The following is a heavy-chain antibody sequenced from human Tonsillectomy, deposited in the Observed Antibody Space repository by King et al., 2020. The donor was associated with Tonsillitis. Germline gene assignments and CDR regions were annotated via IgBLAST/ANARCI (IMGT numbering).Heavy chain of an antibody. CDR2: ICVSGVST. Sequence: GQLVQSGGGLVQPGGSLRLSCAASGFTFSSYAMSWVRQAPGKGLEWVSGICVSGVSTYYADSVKGRFTISRGNSKNTLYLQMNSLRAEDRAVYYCAKDHGKGYCTNGVCYNFDYWGPGTLVTVSS. CDR3: AKDHGKGYCTNGVCYNFDY. V-gene: IGHV3-23*04. J-gene: IGHJ4*02. D-gene: IGHD2-8*01. CDR1: GFTFSSYA.